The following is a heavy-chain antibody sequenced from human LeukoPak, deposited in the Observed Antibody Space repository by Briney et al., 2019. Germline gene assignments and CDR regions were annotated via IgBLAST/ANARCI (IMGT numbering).Heavy chain of an antibody. D-gene: IGHD4-17*01. J-gene: IGHJ4*02. Sequence: GGSLRLSCAASGFTFSGSPMHWVRQASGKGLEWVGRIRSKANNYATAYAASVKGRFTISRDDSKNTAYLQMNSLKTEDTAVYYCARDDYGDYDLSGFDYWGQGTLVTVSS. CDR3: ARDDYGDYDLSGFDY. CDR2: IRSKANNYAT. V-gene: IGHV3-73*01. CDR1: GFTFSGSP.